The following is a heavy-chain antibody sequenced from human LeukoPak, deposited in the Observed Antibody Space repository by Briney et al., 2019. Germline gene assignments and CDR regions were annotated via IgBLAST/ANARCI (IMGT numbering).Heavy chain of an antibody. CDR3: ARGQVAGTGSYYFDY. Sequence: PSETLSLTCTVSGGPISSYYWSWIRQPPGKGLEWIGYIYYSGSTNYNPSLKSRVTISVDTSKNQFSLKLSSVTAADTAVYYCARGQVAGTGSYYFDYWGQGTLVTVSS. CDR1: GGPISSYY. D-gene: IGHD6-19*01. J-gene: IGHJ4*02. CDR2: IYYSGST. V-gene: IGHV4-59*01.